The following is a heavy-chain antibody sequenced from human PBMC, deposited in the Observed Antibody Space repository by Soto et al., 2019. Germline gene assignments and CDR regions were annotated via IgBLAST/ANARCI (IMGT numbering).Heavy chain of an antibody. CDR3: AREILTGYYPAGWFAP. V-gene: IGHV4-39*02. J-gene: IGHJ5*02. D-gene: IGHD3-9*01. Sequence: SLTCTVSGGSISSSTSYWGWIRQPPGKGLEWIGSIYFRGSTYYNPSLKSRVTVSVDTSKKQFSLKLASVTAADTAVYYCAREILTGYYPAGWFAPWRKGTLDTVSS. CDR1: GGSISSSTSY. CDR2: IYFRGST.